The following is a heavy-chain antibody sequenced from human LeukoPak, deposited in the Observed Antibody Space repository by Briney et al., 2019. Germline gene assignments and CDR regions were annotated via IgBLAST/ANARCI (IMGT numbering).Heavy chain of an antibody. Sequence: SETLSLTCTVSGGSISSSSYYWSWIRQPPGKGLEWIGYIYYSGSTNYKSSLKSRVTISVDTSKNQFSLKLSSVTAADTAVYYCARTTEGGYSYGYFYYYYMDVWGKGTTVTISS. CDR3: ARTTEGGYSYGYFYYYYMDV. D-gene: IGHD5-18*01. J-gene: IGHJ6*03. CDR1: GGSISSSSYY. V-gene: IGHV4-61*01. CDR2: IYYSGST.